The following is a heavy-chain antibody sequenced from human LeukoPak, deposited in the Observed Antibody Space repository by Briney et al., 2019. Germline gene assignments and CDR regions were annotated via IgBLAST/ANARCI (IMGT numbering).Heavy chain of an antibody. J-gene: IGHJ4*02. CDR2: IYSDGRT. CDR1: GFTVSSNY. V-gene: IGHV3-66*01. Sequence: QTGGSLRLSCAASGFTVSSNYLSWVRQAPGKGLDWVSIIYSDGRTCHADSVKDRLTISRDTSKNTVYLQMNNLRAEDTAVYFCTRGWESGTYYKSFDYWGQGTLVTVSS. CDR3: TRGWESGTYYKSFDY. D-gene: IGHD1-26*01.